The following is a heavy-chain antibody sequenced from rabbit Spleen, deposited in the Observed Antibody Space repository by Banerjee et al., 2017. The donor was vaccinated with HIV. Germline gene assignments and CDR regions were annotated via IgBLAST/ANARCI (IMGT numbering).Heavy chain of an antibody. CDR3: ARDTASSFSSYGMDL. V-gene: IGHV1S40*01. CDR2: IDAGSSGFT. CDR1: GVSFSISSY. J-gene: IGHJ6*01. D-gene: IGHD6-1*01. Sequence: QSLEESGGDLVKPGASLTLTCKASGVSFSISSYMCWVRQAPGKGLEWIACIDAGSSGFTYSATWAKGRFTCSKTSSTTVTLQMTSLTVADTATYFCARDTASSFSSYGMDLWGQGTLVTVS.